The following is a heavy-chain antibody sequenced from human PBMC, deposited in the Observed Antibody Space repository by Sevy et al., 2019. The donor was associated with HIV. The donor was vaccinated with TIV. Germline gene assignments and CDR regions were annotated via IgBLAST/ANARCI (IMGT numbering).Heavy chain of an antibody. J-gene: IGHJ5*02. CDR3: TAVGLRYFSGSSAYQGDWFDP. D-gene: IGHD2-15*01. CDR1: GYTLTKLS. V-gene: IGHV1-24*01. CDR2: FDPQYGET. Sequence: ASVKVSCKVSGYTLTKLSIHWVRQAPGKGLEWMGDFDPQYGETIYEQKFQGRLTMTEATSPDTAFMELSSLTPEDTAVYYCTAVGLRYFSGSSAYQGDWFDPWGQGTLVTVSS.